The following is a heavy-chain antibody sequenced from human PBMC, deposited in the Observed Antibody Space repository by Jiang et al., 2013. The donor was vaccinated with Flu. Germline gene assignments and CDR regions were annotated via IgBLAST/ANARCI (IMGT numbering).Heavy chain of an antibody. J-gene: IGHJ4*02. CDR3: AKDFSSGYYIYY. CDR1: GFTFKNYG. Sequence: QLLEVWGRRGPXPGGSLRISCTASGFTFKNYGMHWVRQAPGKGLEWLAYIRYDGSNTYYADSVKGRFTISRDNSKNTLYVQMNSLRAEDTAVYYCAKDFSSGYYIYYWGQGTLVTVSS. CDR2: IRYDGSNT. D-gene: IGHD3-22*01. V-gene: IGHV3-30*02.